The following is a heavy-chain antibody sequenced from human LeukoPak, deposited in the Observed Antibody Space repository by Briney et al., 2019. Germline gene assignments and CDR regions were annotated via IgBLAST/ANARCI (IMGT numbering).Heavy chain of an antibody. V-gene: IGHV3-74*01. D-gene: IGHD3-22*01. CDR1: GFTVSSNY. CDR2: INSDGSST. CDR3: ARGTTYYYDSSGYPD. Sequence: GGSLRLSCAASGFTVSSNYMSWVRQAPGKGLVWVSRINSDGSSTSYADSVKGRFTISRDNAKNTLYLQMNSLRAEDTAVYYCARGTTYYYDSSGYPDWGQGTLVTVSS. J-gene: IGHJ4*02.